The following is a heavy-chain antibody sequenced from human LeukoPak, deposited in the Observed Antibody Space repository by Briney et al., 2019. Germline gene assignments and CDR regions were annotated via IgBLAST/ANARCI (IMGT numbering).Heavy chain of an antibody. J-gene: IGHJ3*02. CDR3: ARGGVSSGWYSLDAFDI. V-gene: IGHV1-18*01. Sequence: ASVKLSCKPSGYTFTNYGFTWVRQAPGQGLEWMGWISAYNGNTNYAQKLQGRVTMTTDTSTSTAYMELRSLRSDDTAVYYCARGGVSSGWYSLDAFDIWGQGTMVTVSS. CDR1: GYTFTNYG. D-gene: IGHD6-19*01. CDR2: ISAYNGNT.